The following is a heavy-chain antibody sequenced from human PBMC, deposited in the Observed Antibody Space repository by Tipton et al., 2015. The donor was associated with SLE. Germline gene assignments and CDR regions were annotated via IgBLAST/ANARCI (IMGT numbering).Heavy chain of an antibody. D-gene: IGHD3-9*01. CDR2: IRYDGSDK. V-gene: IGHV3-30*02. J-gene: IGHJ4*02. Sequence: SLRLSCAASGFTFSSYGMNWVRQAPGKGLEWVAFIRYDGSDKYYADSAKGRFAISRDNSKNTLFLQMNSLRLEDTAVYYCARDWLLTGAWYFDYWGQGSLVTVSS. CDR3: ARDWLLTGAWYFDY. CDR1: GFTFSSYG.